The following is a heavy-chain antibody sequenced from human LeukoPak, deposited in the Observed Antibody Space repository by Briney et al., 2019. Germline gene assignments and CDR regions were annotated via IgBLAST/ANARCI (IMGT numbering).Heavy chain of an antibody. D-gene: IGHD1-26*01. J-gene: IGHJ4*02. CDR3: TRTYSGSYPVHY. CDR2: IDWDADT. CDR1: GSSLSTSGMC. Sequence: SGPTLVNPTQTLTLTCTFSGSSLSTSGMCVSWIRQPPGKALEWLALIDWDADTYYSTSLKTRLTISKDTSKNQVVLTMTNMDPVDTATYYCTRTYSGSYPVHYWGQGTLVTVSS. V-gene: IGHV2-70*13.